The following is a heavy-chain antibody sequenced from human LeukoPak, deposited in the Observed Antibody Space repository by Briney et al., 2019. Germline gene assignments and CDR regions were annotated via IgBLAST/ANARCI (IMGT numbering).Heavy chain of an antibody. V-gene: IGHV4-34*01. Sequence: PSETLSLTCAVYGGSFSGYYWSWIRQPPGKGLEWIGEINHSGSTNYNPSLKSRVTIPVDTSKNQFSLKLSSVTAADTAVYYCARLPQGSGYYYFDYWGQGTLVTVSS. CDR3: ARLPQGSGYYYFDY. J-gene: IGHJ4*02. CDR1: GGSFSGYY. CDR2: INHSGST. D-gene: IGHD3-22*01.